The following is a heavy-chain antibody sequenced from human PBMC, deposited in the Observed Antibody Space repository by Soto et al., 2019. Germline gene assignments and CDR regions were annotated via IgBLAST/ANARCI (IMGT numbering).Heavy chain of an antibody. Sequence: ASVKVSCKASGGTIRSYALSWVRHAPGEGLEWMGGIIPIFGTANYAQKFQGRVTITADESTSTAYMELSSLRSEDTAVYYCARDVGIAVGGTGVSIDYWGQGTLVTSPQ. J-gene: IGHJ4*02. V-gene: IGHV1-69*13. CDR2: IIPIFGTA. CDR1: GGTIRSYA. D-gene: IGHD6-19*01. CDR3: ARDVGIAVGGTGVSIDY.